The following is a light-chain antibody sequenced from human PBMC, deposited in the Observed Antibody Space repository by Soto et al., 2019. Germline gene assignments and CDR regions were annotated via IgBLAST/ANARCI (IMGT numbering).Light chain of an antibody. V-gene: IGKV1-5*01. CDR1: QTIRTL. CDR3: QQYATFPWT. J-gene: IGKJ1*01. Sequence: DIQMTQSPSTLSASVGDRVTTTCRASQTIRTLLAWYQQKPGKAPKLLIYSASTLESGVPSGFSGSGSGTEFTLTINSLQPDDFVTYYCQQYATFPWTFGQGTKVDIK. CDR2: SAS.